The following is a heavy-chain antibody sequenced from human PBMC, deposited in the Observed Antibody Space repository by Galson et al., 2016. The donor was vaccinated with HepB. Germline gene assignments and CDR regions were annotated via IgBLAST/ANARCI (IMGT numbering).Heavy chain of an antibody. J-gene: IGHJ6*02. CDR2: ISYSGST. CDR1: GGSISSGNYS. D-gene: IGHD4-23*01. Sequence: TLSLTCTVSGGSISSGNYSWSWVRQLPGKGLEWIGYISYSGSTFYNPSLKSRVSISVDTSKNQFSLKLTSVTAADTAVYYCARERWVVNYYYYGMDVWGQGTTVTVSS. CDR3: ARERWVVNYYYYGMDV. V-gene: IGHV4-31*03.